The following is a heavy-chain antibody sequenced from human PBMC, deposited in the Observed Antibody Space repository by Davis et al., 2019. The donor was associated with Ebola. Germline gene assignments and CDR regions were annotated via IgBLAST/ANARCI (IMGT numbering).Heavy chain of an antibody. CDR2: IYYSGST. J-gene: IGHJ6*02. V-gene: IGHV4-59*01. D-gene: IGHD1-26*01. Sequence: PSETLSLTCTVSGGSISSYYWSWIRQPPGKGLEWIGYIYYSGSTNYNPSLKSRVTISVDTSKNQFSLKLSSVTAADTAVYYCASLIVGATHYYGMDVWGQGTTVTVSS. CDR3: ASLIVGATHYYGMDV. CDR1: GGSISSYY.